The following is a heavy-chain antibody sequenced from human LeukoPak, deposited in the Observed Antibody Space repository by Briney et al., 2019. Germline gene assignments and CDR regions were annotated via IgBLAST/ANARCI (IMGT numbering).Heavy chain of an antibody. V-gene: IGHV6-1*01. CDR1: GDSVSSNSAA. Sequence: SQTLSLTCAISGDSVSSNSAAWNWIRQSPSRGLEWLGRTYYRSKWYNDYAVSVKSRITINPDTSKNQFSLQLNSVTPEDTAVYYCARDLKGDGTTADDAFDIWGQGTMVTVSS. CDR2: TYYRSKWYN. CDR3: ARDLKGDGTTADDAFDI. D-gene: IGHD1-1*01. J-gene: IGHJ3*02.